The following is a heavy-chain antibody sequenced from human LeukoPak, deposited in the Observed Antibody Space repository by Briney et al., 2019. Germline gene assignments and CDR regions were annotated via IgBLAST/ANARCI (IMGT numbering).Heavy chain of an antibody. CDR2: ISAYNGNT. V-gene: IGHV1-18*01. CDR3: ARSLDDYDSSGWHY. J-gene: IGHJ4*02. D-gene: IGHD3-22*01. CDR1: GYTFTNYG. Sequence: ASVKVSCKTSGYTFTNYGISWVRQAPGQGLEWVGWISAYNGNTDYAQKLQGRVTMTTDTSTSTAYMELRSLRSDDTAVYYCARSLDDYDSSGWHYWGQGTLVTVSS.